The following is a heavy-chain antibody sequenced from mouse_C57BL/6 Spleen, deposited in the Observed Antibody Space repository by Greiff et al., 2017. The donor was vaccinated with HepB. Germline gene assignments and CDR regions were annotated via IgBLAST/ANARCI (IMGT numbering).Heavy chain of an antibody. V-gene: IGHV3-6*01. CDR3: ASIPYYAMDY. Sequence: EVQVVESGPGLVKPSQSLSLTCSVTGYSITSGYYWNWIRQLPGNKLKWMGYISYDGSNNYNPTLKNRISITRDTSKNQFFLKLNSVTTEDTATYYGASIPYYAMDYWGQGTSVTVSS. J-gene: IGHJ4*01. CDR2: ISYDGSN. CDR1: GYSITSGYY.